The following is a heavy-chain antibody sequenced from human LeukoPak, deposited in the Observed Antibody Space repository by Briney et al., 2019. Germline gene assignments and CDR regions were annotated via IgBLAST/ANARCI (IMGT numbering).Heavy chain of an antibody. Sequence: GGSLILSCAASGFTFSSYSMNWVRQAPGKGLEWVSSINSSSSYIYYADSVKGRFTISRDNAKNSLYLQMNSLRAEDTAVYYCARVLSIAAAGLGAFDIWGQGTMVTVSS. CDR1: GFTFSSYS. J-gene: IGHJ3*02. D-gene: IGHD6-13*01. V-gene: IGHV3-21*01. CDR3: ARVLSIAAAGLGAFDI. CDR2: INSSSSYI.